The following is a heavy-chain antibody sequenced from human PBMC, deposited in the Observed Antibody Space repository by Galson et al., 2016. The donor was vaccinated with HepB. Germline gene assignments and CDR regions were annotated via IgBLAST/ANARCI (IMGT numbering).Heavy chain of an antibody. CDR2: IYPGDSDT. CDR3: ARHRRYCTNGVCYPGAFDI. J-gene: IGHJ3*02. Sequence: SGAEVKKPGKSLKISCKGSGYSFTSYWIDWVRQMPGKGLEWMGIIYPGDSDTRYSPSFQGQVTISADKSINTAYLQWSSLKASDTAMYYCARHRRYCTNGVCYPGAFDIWGQGTMVTVSS. V-gene: IGHV5-51*01. D-gene: IGHD2-8*01. CDR1: GYSFTSYW.